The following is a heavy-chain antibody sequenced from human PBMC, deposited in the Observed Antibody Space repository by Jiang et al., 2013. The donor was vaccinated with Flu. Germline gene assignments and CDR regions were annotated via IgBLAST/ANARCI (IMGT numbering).Heavy chain of an antibody. CDR3: ASTFGVGATGY. Sequence: SGAEVKKPGASVKVSCKASGYTFTSYYMHWVRQAPGQGLEWMGIINPSGGSTSYAQKFQGRVTMTRDTSTSTVYMELSSLRSEDTAVYYCASTFGVGATGYWGQGTLVTVSS. CDR2: INPSGGST. J-gene: IGHJ4*02. D-gene: IGHD1-26*01. V-gene: IGHV1-46*03. CDR1: GYTFTSYY.